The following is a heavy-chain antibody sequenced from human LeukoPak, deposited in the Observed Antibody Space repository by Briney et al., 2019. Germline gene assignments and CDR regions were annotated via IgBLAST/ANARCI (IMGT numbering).Heavy chain of an antibody. V-gene: IGHV3-48*01. CDR1: GFTFSSYS. J-gene: IGHJ4*02. Sequence: GGSLRLSCAASGFTFSSYSMNWVRQAPGKGLEWVSYISSSSSTIYYADSVKGRFTISRDNAKNSLYLQMNSLRAEDTAVYYCARDGPVIATDYWGQGTLVTVSS. CDR2: ISSSSSTI. D-gene: IGHD2-21*01. CDR3: ARDGPVIATDY.